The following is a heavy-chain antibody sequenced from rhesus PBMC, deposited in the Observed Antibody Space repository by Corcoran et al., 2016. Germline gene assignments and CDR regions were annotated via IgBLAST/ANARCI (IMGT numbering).Heavy chain of an antibody. CDR2: IYGSGGGT. V-gene: IGHV4-106*01. Sequence: QVQLQESGPGLVKPSETLSLTCAVSGGSISDDYYWSWIRQPPGKGLEWIGYIYGSGGGTNYNPPLKNRVTISIDTSKTQFSLKLSSVTAADTAVYYCARAFWGDSVISDYWGQGVLVTVSS. CDR3: ARAFWGDSVISDY. CDR1: GGSISDDYY. D-gene: IGHD3-34*01. J-gene: IGHJ4*01.